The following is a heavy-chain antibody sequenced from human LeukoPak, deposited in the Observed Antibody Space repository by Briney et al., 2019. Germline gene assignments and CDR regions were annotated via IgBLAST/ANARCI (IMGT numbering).Heavy chain of an antibody. J-gene: IGHJ4*02. CDR1: GFPFSVYE. CDR2: IGSSGTTI. Sequence: GGSLRLSCAVSGFPFSVYEMNWVRQAPGKGLEWVSNIGSSGTTIYYADSVRGRFSISRDNAKNSLYLQMNSLRAEDTAVYYCARTTYYYDSSGYWVYWGQGTLVTVSS. V-gene: IGHV3-48*03. D-gene: IGHD3-22*01. CDR3: ARTTYYYDSSGYWVY.